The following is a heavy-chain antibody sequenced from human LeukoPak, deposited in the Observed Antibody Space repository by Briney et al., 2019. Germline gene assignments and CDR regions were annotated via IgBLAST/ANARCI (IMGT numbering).Heavy chain of an antibody. CDR2: ISYDGSNK. D-gene: IGHD6-19*01. CDR1: GFTFSSYG. V-gene: IGHV3-30*18. J-gene: IGHJ6*02. Sequence: GGSLGLSCAASGFTFSSYGMHWVRQAPGKGLEWVAVISYDGSNKYYADSVKGRFTISRDNSKNTLYLQMNSLRAEDTAVYYCAKEGRGSGWYRGYDYYGMDVWGQGTTVTVSS. CDR3: AKEGRGSGWYRGYDYYGMDV.